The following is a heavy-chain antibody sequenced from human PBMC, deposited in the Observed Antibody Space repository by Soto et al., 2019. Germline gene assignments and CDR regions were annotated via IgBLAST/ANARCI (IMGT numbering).Heavy chain of an antibody. V-gene: IGHV3-23*01. D-gene: IGHD3-16*01. J-gene: IGHJ4*02. CDR1: GFILTTSA. Sequence: GGSLRLSCEASGFILTTSAMAWVRQAPGKGLEWVSTISVRGVSTSYTDSVKGRFIITRDNSGNTLFLQMISLRDDDTAVYFCAAVMGSDFDNVWGSLSFDHWGQGSLVTVSS. CDR3: AAVMGSDFDNVWGSLSFDH. CDR2: ISVRGVST.